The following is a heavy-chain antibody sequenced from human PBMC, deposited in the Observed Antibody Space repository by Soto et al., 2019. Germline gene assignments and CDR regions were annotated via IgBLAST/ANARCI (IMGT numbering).Heavy chain of an antibody. J-gene: IGHJ2*01. V-gene: IGHV4-59*08. Sequence: QVQLQESGPGLVKPSETLSLTCTVSGGSISSYYWSWIRQPPGKGLEWIGYIYYSGSTNYNPSLKSRVTISVDTSKTQFSLKLRSVTAADTAVYYCARRPLLGYCSGGSCSSNWDFDLWGRGTLVTVSS. CDR3: ARRPLLGYCSGGSCSSNWDFDL. CDR1: GGSISSYY. CDR2: IYYSGST. D-gene: IGHD2-15*01.